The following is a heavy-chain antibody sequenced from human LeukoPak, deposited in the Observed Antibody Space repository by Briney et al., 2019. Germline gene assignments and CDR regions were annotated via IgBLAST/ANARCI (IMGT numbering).Heavy chain of an antibody. D-gene: IGHD4-11*01. V-gene: IGHV3-66*01. J-gene: IGHJ4*02. Sequence: PGGSLRLSCAASGFTVSYNYRSWVRQAPGKGLEWVSLIYSGGRTTYADSVKGRFTISRDTSKNTLYLQVNSLRAEDTAVYYCASGSNFGFDYWGQGTLVTVSS. CDR3: ASGSNFGFDY. CDR2: IYSGGRT. CDR1: GFTVSYNY.